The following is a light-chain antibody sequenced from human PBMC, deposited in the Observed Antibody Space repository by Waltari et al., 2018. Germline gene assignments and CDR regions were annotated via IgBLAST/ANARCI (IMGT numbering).Light chain of an antibody. Sequence: EIVMPQSPATLSLSPGERATLSCRASQSVSSSLAWYQQKPGQALRLLIYGASSRATGIPDRFSGSGSGTEFTLTISSLEPEDVAVYYCQQNSNWPLTFGGGTKVEIK. V-gene: IGKV3D-15*01. J-gene: IGKJ4*01. CDR3: QQNSNWPLT. CDR2: GAS. CDR1: QSVSSS.